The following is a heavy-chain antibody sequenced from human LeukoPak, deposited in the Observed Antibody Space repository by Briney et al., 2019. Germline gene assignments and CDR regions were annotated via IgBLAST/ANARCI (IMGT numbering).Heavy chain of an antibody. V-gene: IGHV4-61*02. J-gene: IGHJ6*03. CDR3: AREQTRRRYCSSTSCPSFSLYYYYMDV. Sequence: SQTLSLTCTVSGGSISSGSYYWSWIRQPAGKGLKWIGRIYTSGSTNYNPSLKSRVTISVDTSKNQFSLKLSSVTAADTAVYYCAREQTRRRYCSSTSCPSFSLYYYYMDVWGKGTTVTVSS. CDR2: IYTSGST. D-gene: IGHD2-2*01. CDR1: GGSISSGSYY.